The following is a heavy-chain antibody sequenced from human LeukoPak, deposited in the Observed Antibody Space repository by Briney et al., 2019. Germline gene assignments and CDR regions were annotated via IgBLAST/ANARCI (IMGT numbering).Heavy chain of an antibody. J-gene: IGHJ6*03. CDR2: INHSGST. D-gene: IGHD1-26*01. CDR1: GGSFSGYY. CDR3: TRHPGSYLSYYYYYMDG. Sequence: SETLSLTCAVYGGSFSGYYWSWIRQPPGKGLEWLGEINHSGSTNYNPSLKSRVTISVDTSKNQFSLKLSSVTAADTAVYYCTRHPGSYLSYYYYYMDGWGKGTTVTISS. V-gene: IGHV4-34*01.